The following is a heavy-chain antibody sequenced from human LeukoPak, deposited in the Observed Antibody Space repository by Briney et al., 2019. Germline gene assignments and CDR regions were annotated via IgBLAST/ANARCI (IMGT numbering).Heavy chain of an antibody. J-gene: IGHJ4*02. V-gene: IGHV3-30-3*01. CDR2: ISYDGSNK. CDR1: GFTFSGYA. CDR3: AKGRWYNDYAFDY. D-gene: IGHD4-17*01. Sequence: GGSLRLSCATSGFTFSGYAIHWVRQASGKGLEWVAVISYDGSNKYYADSVKGRFTISRDNSKNTLYLQMNSLRAEDTAVYHCAKGRWYNDYAFDYWGQGTLVTVSS.